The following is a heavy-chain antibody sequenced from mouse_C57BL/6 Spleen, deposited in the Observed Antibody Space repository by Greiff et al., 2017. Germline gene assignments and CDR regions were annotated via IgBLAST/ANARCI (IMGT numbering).Heavy chain of an antibody. Sequence: VQLQQSGAELVRPGASVKLSCKASGYTFTDYYINWVKQRPGQGLEWIARIYPGSGNTYYNEKFKGKATLTAEKSSSTAYMQLSSLTSEDSAVYFCAILQFAYWGQGTLVTVSA. CDR3: AILQFAY. CDR1: GYTFTDYY. V-gene: IGHV1-76*01. CDR2: IYPGSGNT. J-gene: IGHJ3*01.